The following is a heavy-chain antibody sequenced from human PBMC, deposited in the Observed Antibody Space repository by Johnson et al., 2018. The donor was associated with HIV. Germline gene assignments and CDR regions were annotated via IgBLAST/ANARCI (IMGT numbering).Heavy chain of an antibody. Sequence: QVLLVESGGGVVQPGRSLRLSCAASGFTFSSYGMHWVRQAPGKGLEWVAVISYDGSNKYYADSVKGRFTISRDNSKNTLYLQMNSLRADDTAVYYCARLPSGYSRDGFNIWGQGTMVTVSS. D-gene: IGHD5-18*01. CDR2: ISYDGSNK. CDR3: ARLPSGYSRDGFNI. CDR1: GFTFSSYG. V-gene: IGHV3-30*03. J-gene: IGHJ3*02.